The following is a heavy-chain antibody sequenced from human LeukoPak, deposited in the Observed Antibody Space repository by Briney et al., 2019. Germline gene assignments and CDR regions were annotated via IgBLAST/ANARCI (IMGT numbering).Heavy chain of an antibody. CDR2: ISWNSGSI. CDR3: AKDRFGSGRLYYFDY. Sequence: GRSLRLSCAASGFTFDDYAMHWVRQAPGKGLEWVSGISWNSGSIGYADSVKGRFTISRDNAKNSLYLQMNSLRAEDTALYYCAKDRFGSGRLYYFDYWGQGTLVTVSS. CDR1: GFTFDDYA. J-gene: IGHJ4*02. D-gene: IGHD3-10*01. V-gene: IGHV3-9*01.